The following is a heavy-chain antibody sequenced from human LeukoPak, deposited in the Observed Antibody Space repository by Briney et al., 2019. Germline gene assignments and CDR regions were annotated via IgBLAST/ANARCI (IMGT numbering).Heavy chain of an antibody. D-gene: IGHD3-9*01. J-gene: IGHJ3*02. CDR1: GGSMSSVNW. CDR3: ARTTGYFAFDI. V-gene: IGHV4-4*02. CDR2: ISDSGST. Sequence: SGTLSLTCTVSGGSMSSVNWWSWVRQPPEKGLQWIGEISDSGSTNYNSSLKSRVTISVDTSKNQFSPKLSSVTAADTAVYYCARTTGYFAFDIWGQGTMVTVSS.